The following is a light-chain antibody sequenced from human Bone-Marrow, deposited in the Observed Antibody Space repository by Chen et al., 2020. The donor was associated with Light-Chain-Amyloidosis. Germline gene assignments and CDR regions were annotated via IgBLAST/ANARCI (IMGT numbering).Light chain of an antibody. J-gene: IGKJ2*01. V-gene: IGKV3-11*01. CDR3: QQRSNWYT. Sequence: IVFTPSPATVSLSPGERVTLCCRASQSVSSYLAWYQQKPGQAPRLLIYDASNRATGIPARFSGSGSGTDFTLTSSSLEPEDFAVYYCQQRSNWYTFGQGTKLEIK. CDR1: QSVSSY. CDR2: DAS.